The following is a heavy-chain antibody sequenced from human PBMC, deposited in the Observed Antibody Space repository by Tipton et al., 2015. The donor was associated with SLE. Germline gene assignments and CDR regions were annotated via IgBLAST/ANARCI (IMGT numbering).Heavy chain of an antibody. CDR3: ARTLGAIAHTVYDAFDI. CDR1: GGSISNYY. CDR2: IYYSGST. Sequence: LRLSCTVSGGSISNYYWTWIRQPPGKRLEWIGYIYYSGSTNYNPSLKSRVTMSVDTSKNQFSLRLTSVTAADTAVYYCARTLGAIAHTVYDAFDIWGQGKMVTVSS. J-gene: IGHJ3*02. V-gene: IGHV4-59*01. D-gene: IGHD1-26*01.